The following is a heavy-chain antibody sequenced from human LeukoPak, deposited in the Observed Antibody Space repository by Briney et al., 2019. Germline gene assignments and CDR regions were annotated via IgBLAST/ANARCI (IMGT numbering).Heavy chain of an antibody. Sequence: PSQTLSLTCTVSGGSISSGGYYWSWIRQPPGKGLEWIGYIYHSGSTYYNPSLKSRVTISVDRSKNQFSLKLNSVTPEDTAVYYCARESWLVVRHGSLDYWGQGTLVTVSS. CDR2: IYHSGST. J-gene: IGHJ4*02. CDR3: ARESWLVVRHGSLDY. D-gene: IGHD6-19*01. CDR1: GGSISSGGYY. V-gene: IGHV4-30-2*01.